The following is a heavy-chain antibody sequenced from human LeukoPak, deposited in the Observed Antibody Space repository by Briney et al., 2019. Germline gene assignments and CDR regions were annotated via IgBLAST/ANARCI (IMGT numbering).Heavy chain of an antibody. Sequence: GGSLRLSCAASGFTFSSYSMNWVRQAPGKGLEWVANIKKDGSEKYYVDSVKGRFTISRDNAKTSLYLQMISLRAEDTAVYYCARHLSGVTGYTYGRGIDYWGQGTLVTVSS. CDR2: IKKDGSEK. CDR3: ARHLSGVTGYTYGRGIDY. V-gene: IGHV3-7*01. CDR1: GFTFSSYS. D-gene: IGHD5-18*01. J-gene: IGHJ4*02.